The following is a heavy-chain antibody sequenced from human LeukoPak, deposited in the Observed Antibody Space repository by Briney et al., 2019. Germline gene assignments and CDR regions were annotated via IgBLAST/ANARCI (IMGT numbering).Heavy chain of an antibody. CDR3: ARGGIAEANDAFDI. CDR1: GGSFSGYY. J-gene: IGHJ3*02. CDR2: INHSGST. Sequence: SETLTLTCAVYGGSFSGYYWSWIRQPPGKGLEWIGEINHSGSTNYNPSLKRRVTISVDTSKNQFSLKLSSVTAADTAVYYCARGGIAEANDAFDIWGQGTMVTVSS. D-gene: IGHD6-13*01. V-gene: IGHV4-34*01.